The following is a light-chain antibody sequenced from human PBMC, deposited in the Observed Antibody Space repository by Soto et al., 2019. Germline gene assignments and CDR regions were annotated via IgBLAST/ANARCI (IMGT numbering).Light chain of an antibody. CDR3: MKAHHTPVT. J-gene: IGKJ1*01. CDR2: LGS. V-gene: IGKV2-28*01. CDR1: QSLLHVNGYNY. Sequence: DIVMTQSPLSLPVTPGEPASISCRSSQSLLHVNGYNYLDWYLQKPGQSQQLLISLGSIRASGVADRFSGRGSGTDFTLKISRVEAEDIGVYYCMKAHHTPVTFGHATTVEIK.